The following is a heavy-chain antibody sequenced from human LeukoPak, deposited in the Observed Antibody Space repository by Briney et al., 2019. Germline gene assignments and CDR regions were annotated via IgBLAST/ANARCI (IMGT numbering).Heavy chain of an antibody. Sequence: GGSLRLSCAASGFTFSSYAMSWVRQAPGKGLEWVANIKQDGSEKYYVDSVKGRFTISRDNAKNSLYLQMNSLRAEDTAVYYCARPEGSSSWYNAFDIWGQGTMVTVSS. J-gene: IGHJ3*02. CDR1: GFTFSSYA. CDR2: IKQDGSEK. D-gene: IGHD6-13*01. CDR3: ARPEGSSSWYNAFDI. V-gene: IGHV3-7*03.